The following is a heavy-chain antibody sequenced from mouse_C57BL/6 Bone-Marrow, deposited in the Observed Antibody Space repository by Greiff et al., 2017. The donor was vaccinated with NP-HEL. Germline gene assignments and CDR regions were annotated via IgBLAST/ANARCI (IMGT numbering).Heavy chain of an antibody. Sequence: VQLQQSGAELARPGASVKLSCKASGYTFTSYGISWVKQRTGPGLEWIGEIYPRSGNTYYNEKFKGKATLTADKSSSTAYMELRSLTSEDSAVYFCASYSNYVGYWGQGTTLTVSS. J-gene: IGHJ2*01. CDR2: IYPRSGNT. CDR3: ASYSNYVGY. V-gene: IGHV1-81*01. D-gene: IGHD2-5*01. CDR1: GYTFTSYG.